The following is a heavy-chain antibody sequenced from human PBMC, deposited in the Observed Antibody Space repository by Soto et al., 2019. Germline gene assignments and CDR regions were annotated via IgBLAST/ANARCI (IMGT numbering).Heavy chain of an antibody. V-gene: IGHV1-46*01. D-gene: IGHD2-2*01. CDR1: GYTLTSYY. CDR2: INPSGGST. J-gene: IGHJ6*01. CDR3: AQAISTTRSYSSSGMAV. Sequence: ASVKVSCKASGYTLTSYYLHWGRQAPGQGPEWIGIINPSGGSTNDAQKFQDRVTMTSDTSTSTVYMELSSMRSEDTAVYYCAQAISTTRSYSSSGMAVWAQGTTVTVSS.